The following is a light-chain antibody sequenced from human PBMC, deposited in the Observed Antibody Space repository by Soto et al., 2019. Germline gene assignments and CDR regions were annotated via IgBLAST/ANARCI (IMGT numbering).Light chain of an antibody. CDR3: QQYKNWPIT. J-gene: IGKJ5*01. CDR2: GAS. Sequence: EMVMTQSPAILSVSPGESSSLACVAVESFSSNLAWHQQKPGQAPRLLIYGASTMATGIPARFRGSGSGTEFTLTTSSLQSEDFEVYYCQQYKNWPITFGQGTRLDIK. CDR1: ESFSSN. V-gene: IGKV3D-15*01.